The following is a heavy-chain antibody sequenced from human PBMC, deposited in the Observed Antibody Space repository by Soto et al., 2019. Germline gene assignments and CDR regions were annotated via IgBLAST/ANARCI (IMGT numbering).Heavy chain of an antibody. V-gene: IGHV3-23*01. CDR1: GFTFSSYA. J-gene: IGHJ5*02. D-gene: IGHD6-13*01. CDR3: AKHPGRNGYSSIVNWFDP. Sequence: GGSLRLSCAASGFTFSSYAMSWVRQAPGKGLEWVSAISTSGGNTYYADSVKGRFTFSRDNSKNTLYLQMNSLRAEDTAVFYCAKHPGRNGYSSIVNWFDPWGQGTLVTVSS. CDR2: ISTSGGNT.